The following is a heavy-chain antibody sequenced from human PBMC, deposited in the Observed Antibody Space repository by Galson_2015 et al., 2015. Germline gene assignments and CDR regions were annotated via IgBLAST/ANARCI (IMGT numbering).Heavy chain of an antibody. J-gene: IGHJ6*02. CDR2: ISGSGGRP. CDR1: GFAFSNYA. CDR3: AKEGEIVAGHGIDV. Sequence: SLRLSCAASGFAFSNYAMNWVRQAPGKGLEWVSVISGSGGRPNYADSVKGRFNISRDNSKNTLYVQMNNLRAEDTAVYYCAKEGEIVAGHGIDVCGQGTTVTVPS. D-gene: IGHD2-15*01. V-gene: IGHV3-23*01.